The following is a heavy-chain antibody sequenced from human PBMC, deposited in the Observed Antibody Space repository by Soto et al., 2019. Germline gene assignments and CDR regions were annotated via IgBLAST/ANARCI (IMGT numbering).Heavy chain of an antibody. J-gene: IGHJ4*02. CDR2: FYSGGST. Sequence: PGGSLRLSCAASGFTVSSNYFCWVRQAPGKGLERVSAFYSGGSTYYADYVKGRFTISRDNSKNTLFLQMNSLRAEDAAIYYCAKSPKVISTSFDYWGQGSLVTVSS. D-gene: IGHD3-22*01. CDR1: GFTVSSNY. V-gene: IGHV3-53*01. CDR3: AKSPKVISTSFDY.